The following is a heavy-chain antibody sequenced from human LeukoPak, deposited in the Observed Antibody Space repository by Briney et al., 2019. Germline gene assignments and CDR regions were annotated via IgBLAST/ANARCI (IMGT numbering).Heavy chain of an antibody. CDR3: AKDLYYGDYLLHGMDV. V-gene: IGHV3-30*18. CDR1: GFTFSSYG. J-gene: IGHJ6*02. Sequence: PGGSLRLSCAASGFTFSSYGMHWVRQAPGKGLEWVAVTSYDGSNKYYADSVKGRFTISRDNSKNTLYLQMNSLRAEDTAVYYCAKDLYYGDYLLHGMDVWGQGTTVTVSS. D-gene: IGHD4-17*01. CDR2: TSYDGSNK.